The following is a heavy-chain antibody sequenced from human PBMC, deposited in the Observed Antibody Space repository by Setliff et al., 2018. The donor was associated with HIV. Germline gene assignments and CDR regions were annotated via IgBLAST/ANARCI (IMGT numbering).Heavy chain of an antibody. CDR2: IYYSGST. J-gene: IGHJ4*02. Sequence: SETLSLTCTVSGGSISSHYWSWIRQPPGKGLEWIGYIYYSGSTNYNPSLKSRVTISVDTSKNRFSLKLSSVTAADTAVYYCASHRSVYYFDYWGQGTLVTVSS. CDR3: ASHRSVYYFDY. CDR1: GGSISSHY. V-gene: IGHV4-59*11.